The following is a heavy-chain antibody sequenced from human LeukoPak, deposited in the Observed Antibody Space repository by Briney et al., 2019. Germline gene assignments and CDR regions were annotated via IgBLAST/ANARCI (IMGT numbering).Heavy chain of an antibody. J-gene: IGHJ4*02. Sequence: GGSLRLSCAASGFTFSNFGMNWVRQTPGKGLEWVAVIWYDGINKYYADSVKGRFTISRDNSKNTMYLQMNSLRAEDTAVYYCARGTYAVDYWGQGTLVTVSS. CDR3: ARGTYAVDY. CDR1: GFTFSNFG. D-gene: IGHD4-17*01. V-gene: IGHV3-33*01. CDR2: IWYDGINK.